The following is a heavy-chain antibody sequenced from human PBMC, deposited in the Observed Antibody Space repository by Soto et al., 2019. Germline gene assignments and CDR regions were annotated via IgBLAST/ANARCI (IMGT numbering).Heavy chain of an antibody. Sequence: SETLSLTCTVSGGSISSGDYYWSWIRQPPGKGLEWIGYVYYSGSTYYNPSLKSRVTISVDTSKNQFSLKLSSVTAADTAVYYCASNYYVTTDYYGMDVWGQGTTVTVSS. CDR1: GGSISSGDYY. J-gene: IGHJ6*02. D-gene: IGHD3-22*01. V-gene: IGHV4-30-4*01. CDR2: VYYSGST. CDR3: ASNYYVTTDYYGMDV.